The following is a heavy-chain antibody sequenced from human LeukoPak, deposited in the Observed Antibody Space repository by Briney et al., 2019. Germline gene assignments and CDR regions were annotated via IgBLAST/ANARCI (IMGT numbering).Heavy chain of an antibody. V-gene: IGHV3-33*01. D-gene: IGHD3-22*01. CDR1: GFTFSSYG. Sequence: GGSLRLSCAASGFTFSSYGMHWVRQAPGKGLEWVAVIWYDGSNKYYADSVKDRFTISRDNSKNTLYLQMNSLRAEDTAVYYCAREGQSGDSSGYFDYWGQGTLVTVSS. CDR2: IWYDGSNK. J-gene: IGHJ4*02. CDR3: AREGQSGDSSGYFDY.